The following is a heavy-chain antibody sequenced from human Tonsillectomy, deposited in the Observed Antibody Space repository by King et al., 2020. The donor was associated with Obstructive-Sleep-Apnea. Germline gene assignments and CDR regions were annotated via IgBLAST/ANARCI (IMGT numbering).Heavy chain of an antibody. CDR1: GGSISSSNW. Sequence: QLQESGPGLVKPSGTLSLTCAVFGGSISSSNWWSWVRQPPGKGLERIGENYHSGTTHYNPYLKSRVTMSVDKSKNQFLLKVNSVTAADTAVYYCSRVKWRRAYYGMDVWAQGTTVTVSS. J-gene: IGHJ6*02. CDR3: SRVKWRRAYYGMDV. CDR2: NYHSGTT. D-gene: IGHD2-8*01. V-gene: IGHV4-4*02.